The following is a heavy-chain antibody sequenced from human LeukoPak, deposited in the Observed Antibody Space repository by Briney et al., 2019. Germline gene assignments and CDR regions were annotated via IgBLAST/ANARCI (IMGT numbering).Heavy chain of an antibody. CDR2: ITGSGDST. D-gene: IGHD1-26*01. Sequence: PGGSLRLSCAASEFTFSNYGLSWVRQAPGKGLEWVSGITGSGDSTYYADSVKGRFTISRDNSKNTLYLQMNSLRAEDTAVYYCAREGGYSGSYRDCYFDYWGQGTLVTVSS. CDR1: EFTFSNYG. V-gene: IGHV3-23*01. J-gene: IGHJ4*02. CDR3: AREGGYSGSYRDCYFDY.